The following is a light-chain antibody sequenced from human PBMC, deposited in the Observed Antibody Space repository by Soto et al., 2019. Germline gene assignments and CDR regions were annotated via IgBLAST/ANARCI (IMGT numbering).Light chain of an antibody. CDR2: DAS. CDR3: QQYGSSPVT. J-gene: IGKJ1*01. V-gene: IGKV3-20*01. Sequence: EIVLTQSPGTLSSSPGERVTLSCRASQSVSSNSLAWYQQKPGQAPRLLIYDASSRATGIPDRFSGSGSGTDFTLTISSLVPEDFAMYYCQQYGSSPVTFGQGTKVDIK. CDR1: QSVSSNS.